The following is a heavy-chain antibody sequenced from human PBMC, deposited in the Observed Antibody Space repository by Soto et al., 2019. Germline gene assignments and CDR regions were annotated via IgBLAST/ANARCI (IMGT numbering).Heavy chain of an antibody. CDR2: IIPILGIA. D-gene: IGHD2-15*01. V-gene: IGHV1-69*02. CDR1: GGTFSSYT. CDR3: ARVSGVGYFDY. Sequence: QVQLVQSGAEVKKPGSSVKVSCKASGGTFSSYTISWVRQAPVQGLEWMGRIIPILGIANYAQKFQGRVTITADKATSTAYMELSSLRSEDTAVYYCARVSGVGYFDYWGQGTLVTVSS. J-gene: IGHJ4*02.